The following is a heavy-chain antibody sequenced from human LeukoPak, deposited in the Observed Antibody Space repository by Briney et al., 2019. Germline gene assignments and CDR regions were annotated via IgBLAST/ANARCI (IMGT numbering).Heavy chain of an antibody. CDR3: AGLELEPRSWFDP. CDR2: ISGYNGNT. V-gene: IGHV1-18*01. CDR1: GYTFTSYR. D-gene: IGHD1-14*01. J-gene: IGHJ5*02. Sequence: GASVKVSCKASGYTFTSYRIIWVRQAPGQGLELMGWISGYNGNTNYAQKLQGRVTMTTDTSTSTASMELRSLTSDDTAVYYCAGLELEPRSWFDPWGQGTLAFVSS.